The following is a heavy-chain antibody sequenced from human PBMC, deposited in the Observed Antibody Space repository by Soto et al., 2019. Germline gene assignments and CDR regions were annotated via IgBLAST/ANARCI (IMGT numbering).Heavy chain of an antibody. CDR2: ISYSDGS. CDR3: ASHRTFWPFDS. D-gene: IGHD2-8*01. Sequence: SETLSLTCTVSGGSSSSGGYYWGWMRQPPGKGLQWIASISYSDGSFYNSSLKSRLTISVDTSKNQFSLSLRSVTAADTAVYYCASHRTFWPFDSWGQGTVVTVSS. V-gene: IGHV4-39*01. J-gene: IGHJ4*02. CDR1: GGSSSSGGYY.